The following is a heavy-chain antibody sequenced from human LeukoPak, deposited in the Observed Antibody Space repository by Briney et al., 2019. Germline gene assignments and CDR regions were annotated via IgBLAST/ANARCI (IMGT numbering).Heavy chain of an antibody. J-gene: IGHJ3*02. V-gene: IGHV4-34*01. Sequence: SETLSLTCAVYGGSFSGYYWSWIRQPPGKGLEWIGEINHSGSTNYNPSLKSRVTISVDTSKNQFSLKLSSVTAADTAVYYCASSPRHYDSSGYFCDIWGQGTMVTVSS. CDR3: ASSPRHYDSSGYFCDI. CDR1: GGSFSGYY. CDR2: INHSGST. D-gene: IGHD3-22*01.